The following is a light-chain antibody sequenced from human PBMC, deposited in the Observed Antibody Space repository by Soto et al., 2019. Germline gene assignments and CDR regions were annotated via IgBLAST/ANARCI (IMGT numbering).Light chain of an antibody. CDR2: DAS. Sequence: EIVLTQSPGTLSLSPGERATLSCRASQSVSSSYLAWYQQKPGQAPRLLFYDASTRATGIPDRFSGSGSGTDFALTVSRLEPEDFAVYFCHQYASSPYTFGQGTKLEI. J-gene: IGKJ2*01. V-gene: IGKV3-20*01. CDR1: QSVSSSY. CDR3: HQYASSPYT.